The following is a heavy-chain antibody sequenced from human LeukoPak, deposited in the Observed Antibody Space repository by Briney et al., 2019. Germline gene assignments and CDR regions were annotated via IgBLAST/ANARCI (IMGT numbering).Heavy chain of an antibody. D-gene: IGHD6-13*01. V-gene: IGHV1-46*03. J-gene: IGHJ4*02. Sequence: IINPIGGSTTYAQKFQGRVTMTRDTSTSTVYMALSSLTPEDTAVYYCARAGYWAASGYATIWGQGTLVTVSS. CDR3: ARAGYWAASGYATI. CDR2: INPIGGST.